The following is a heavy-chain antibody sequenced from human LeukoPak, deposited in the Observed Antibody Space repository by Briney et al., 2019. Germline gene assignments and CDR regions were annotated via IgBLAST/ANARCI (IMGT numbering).Heavy chain of an antibody. CDR1: GFTFSSYA. CDR3: ATPEYNWNDPRTTLLSLFDY. D-gene: IGHD1-20*01. V-gene: IGHV3-23*01. Sequence: GGSLRLSCAASGFTFSSYAMSWVRQAPGKGLEWVSAISGSGGSTYYADSVKGRFTISRDNSKNTLYLQMNSLRAEDTAVYYCATPEYNWNDPRTTLLSLFDYWGQGTLVTVSS. J-gene: IGHJ4*02. CDR2: ISGSGGST.